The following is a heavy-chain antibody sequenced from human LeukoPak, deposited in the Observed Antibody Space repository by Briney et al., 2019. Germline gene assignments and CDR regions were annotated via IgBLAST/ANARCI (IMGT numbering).Heavy chain of an antibody. CDR1: GYIFTSYW. Sequence: GESLKISCKGSGYIFTSYWIGWVRQMPGKGLEWMGIIYPGDSDTRYSPSFQGQVTISADKSISTAYLQWSSLKASDTAMYYCARLPEWYDSSGYYSGWFDPWGQGTLVTVSS. J-gene: IGHJ5*02. V-gene: IGHV5-51*01. CDR3: ARLPEWYDSSGYYSGWFDP. CDR2: IYPGDSDT. D-gene: IGHD3-22*01.